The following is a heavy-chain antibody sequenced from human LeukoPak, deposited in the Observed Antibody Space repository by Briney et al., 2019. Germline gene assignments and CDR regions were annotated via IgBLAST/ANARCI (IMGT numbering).Heavy chain of an antibody. CDR1: GGSISSSAYS. CDR3: ARQYGPGYSSTWYFDY. V-gene: IGHV4-39*01. CDR2: IYDSGNT. J-gene: IGHJ4*02. Sequence: SETLSLTCTVSGGSISSSAYSWGWIRQPPGKGLDWIVNIYDSGNTYYNPSLKSRFTISVDTSKNQFSMKLNSVTAADTAVYYCARQYGPGYSSTWYFDYWGQGTLVTVSS. D-gene: IGHD6-13*01.